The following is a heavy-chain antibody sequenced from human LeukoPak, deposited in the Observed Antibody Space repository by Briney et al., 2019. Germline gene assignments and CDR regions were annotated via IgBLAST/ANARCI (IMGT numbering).Heavy chain of an antibody. J-gene: IGHJ4*02. CDR2: IYSGGYA. D-gene: IGHD3-3*01. Sequence: PGGSLRLACAVSGFTVNNNYMSWVRQAPGKGLEWVSIIYSGGYAYYADSVRGRFTISRDDSKNTLYLQMNSLRPEDTAVYYCARNVGEFWSTYYKGFFAYWGQGTLVTVSA. V-gene: IGHV3-66*02. CDR3: ARNVGEFWSTYYKGFFAY. CDR1: GFTVNNNY.